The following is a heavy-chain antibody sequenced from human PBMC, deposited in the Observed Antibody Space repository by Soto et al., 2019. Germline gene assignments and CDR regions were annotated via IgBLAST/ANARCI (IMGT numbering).Heavy chain of an antibody. D-gene: IGHD6-19*01. Sequence: QVQLQESGPGLVRPSETLSLTCTVSAGSISSFYWSWIRQPPGKALEWLAYIYYTGRTNYNPSLRSRLTISVDTSKNQFSLSVNSVSAADTAVYYCARSGQSSGWDSWYFDLWGRGTLVTVSS. CDR2: IYYTGRT. CDR1: AGSISSFY. J-gene: IGHJ2*01. CDR3: ARSGQSSGWDSWYFDL. V-gene: IGHV4-59*01.